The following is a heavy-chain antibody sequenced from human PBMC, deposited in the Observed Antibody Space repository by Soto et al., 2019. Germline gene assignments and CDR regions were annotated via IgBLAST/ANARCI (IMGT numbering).Heavy chain of an antibody. V-gene: IGHV3-23*01. CDR1: GFSFSSYA. CDR2: ISGSDGKT. J-gene: IGHJ4*02. CDR3: ARWSYLDD. D-gene: IGHD2-15*01. Sequence: EVQLLESGGGLVRPGGSLRLSCTASGFSFSSYALSWVRQAPGKGLEWVSTISGSDGKTYYADSVKGRFSISRDTSKTTLYREMTSLRVEDTAVYYCARWSYLDDWGQGTRVTVS.